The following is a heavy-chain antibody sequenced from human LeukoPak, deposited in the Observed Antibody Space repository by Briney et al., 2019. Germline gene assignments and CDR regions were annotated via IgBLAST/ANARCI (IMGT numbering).Heavy chain of an antibody. CDR1: GYTFTSYG. CDR3: ASHHFDWLLAS. D-gene: IGHD3-9*01. CDR2: INPGGGST. V-gene: IGHV1-46*01. J-gene: IGHJ5*02. Sequence: ASVKVSCKASGYTFTSYGISWVRQAPGQGLEWMGIINPGGGSTTYAQKFQGRVTMTRDTSTSTVYMELSSLRSEDTAVYYCASHHFDWLLASWGQGTLVTVSS.